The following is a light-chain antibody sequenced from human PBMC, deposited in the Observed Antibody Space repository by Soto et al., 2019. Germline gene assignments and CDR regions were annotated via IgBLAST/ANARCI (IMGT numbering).Light chain of an antibody. J-gene: IGKJ2*01. CDR3: QQYNFYYT. Sequence: DIQMTQSPSTLSASVGDRVTITCRASQSVSSYLAWYQQKPGKAPKLLIYDASNLESGVPSRFSGSGSGTEFTLTISSLQPDDLATYYYQQYNFYYTFGQGTKLEIK. V-gene: IGKV1-5*01. CDR1: QSVSSY. CDR2: DAS.